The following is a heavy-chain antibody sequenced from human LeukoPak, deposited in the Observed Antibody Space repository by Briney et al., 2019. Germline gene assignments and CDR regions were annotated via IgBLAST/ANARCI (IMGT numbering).Heavy chain of an antibody. CDR1: GFTFSSYA. CDR3: AKKKRELRGFDY. J-gene: IGHJ4*02. V-gene: IGHV3-23*01. CDR2: IGGSGGST. D-gene: IGHD1-7*01. Sequence: GGSLRLSCAASGFTFSSYAMSWVRQAPGKGLEWVSVIGGSGGSTYYADSVKGRFTISRDNSKNTLYLQMSSLRAEDTAVYYCAKKKRELRGFDYWGQGTLVTVSS.